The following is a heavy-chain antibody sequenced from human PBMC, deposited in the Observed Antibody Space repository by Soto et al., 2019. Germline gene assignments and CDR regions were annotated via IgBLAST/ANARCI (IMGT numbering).Heavy chain of an antibody. V-gene: IGHV4-61*01. Sequence: QVQLQESGPGLVKPSETLSLTCTVPGGSVNIGTYDWSWIRQPPGKGLEWIGFIHYSGSTNYNPSLKSRVTMSVDTSKNQFSLKLTSVNAADTAVYYCTRGGDAYNNGRWGQGTMVTVYS. D-gene: IGHD2-21*01. CDR2: IHYSGST. J-gene: IGHJ4*02. CDR1: GGSVNIGTYD. CDR3: TRGGDAYNNGR.